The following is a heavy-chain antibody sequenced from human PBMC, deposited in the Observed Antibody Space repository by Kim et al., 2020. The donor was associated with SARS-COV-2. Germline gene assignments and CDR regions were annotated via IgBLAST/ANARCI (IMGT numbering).Heavy chain of an antibody. Sequence: SQTLSLTCAISGDSVSSNSAAWNWIRQSPSRGLEWLGRTYYRSKWYNDYAVSVKSRITINPDTSKNQFSLQLNSVTPEDTAVYYCARGFLGYCSSTSCYRGDYGMDVWGQGTTVTVSS. D-gene: IGHD2-2*02. CDR3: ARGFLGYCSSTSCYRGDYGMDV. CDR2: TYYRSKWYN. J-gene: IGHJ6*02. CDR1: GDSVSSNSAA. V-gene: IGHV6-1*01.